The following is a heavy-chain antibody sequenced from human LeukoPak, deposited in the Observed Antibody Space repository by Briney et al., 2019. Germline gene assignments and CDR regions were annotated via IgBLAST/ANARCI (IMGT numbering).Heavy chain of an antibody. CDR2: IYTSGST. CDR3: ARVGLLDAFDI. Sequence: PSQTLSLTCTVSGDSISGGSNYWNWTRQPAGKGLEWVGRIYTSGSTHYNPSLKSRVIISVDTSKNQFSLKLSSVTAADTAVYYCARVGLLDAFDIWGQGTMVTVSS. CDR1: GDSISGGSNY. V-gene: IGHV4-61*02. J-gene: IGHJ3*02.